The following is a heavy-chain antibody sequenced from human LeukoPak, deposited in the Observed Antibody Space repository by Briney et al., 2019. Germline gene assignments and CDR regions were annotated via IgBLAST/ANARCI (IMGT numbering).Heavy chain of an antibody. Sequence: SETLSLTCTVSGASISPNYWSWIRQFPGKGLEWIGFIYSDGRTEYSPSLKSRVTISVDTSKNQFSLKLSSVTAADTAVYYCARGGMLGFDYWGQGTLVTVSS. CDR3: ARGGMLGFDY. CDR2: IYSDGRT. V-gene: IGHV4-59*01. D-gene: IGHD3-10*02. J-gene: IGHJ4*02. CDR1: GASISPNY.